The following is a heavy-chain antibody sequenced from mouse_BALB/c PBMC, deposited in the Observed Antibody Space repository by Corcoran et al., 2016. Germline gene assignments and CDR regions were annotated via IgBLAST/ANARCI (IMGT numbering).Heavy chain of an antibody. CDR3: ARFGNYDYYAMDY. V-gene: IGHV1-18*01. Sequence: EVQLQQSGPERVKPGASMKISCKASGNSLTGYTINGVKQSHGKNLEGIGLINPYNGGTSYNQKFKDKATLTVDKSSSTAYMELLSLTSEDSAVYYCARFGNYDYYAMDYWGQGTSVTVSS. CDR2: INPYNGGT. J-gene: IGHJ4*01. D-gene: IGHD2-1*01. CDR1: GNSLTGYT.